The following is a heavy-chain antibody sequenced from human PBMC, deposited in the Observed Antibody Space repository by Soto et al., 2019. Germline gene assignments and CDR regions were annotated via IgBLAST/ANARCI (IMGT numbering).Heavy chain of an antibody. CDR1: GFTVSAYE. D-gene: IGHD6-19*01. CDR2: XSSXXRXX. Sequence: GGSLRLSCVGSGFTVSAYEIHWVRQAPGKGLDWVAVXSSXXRXXXXXDXXXGRFNISRDDSKNTVYLQMNNLTPQDAAIYYCAKDAVPGPPDYFDFWGQEPWSPSPQ. J-gene: IGHJ4*01. CDR3: AKDAVPGPPDYFDF. V-gene: IGHV3-30*18.